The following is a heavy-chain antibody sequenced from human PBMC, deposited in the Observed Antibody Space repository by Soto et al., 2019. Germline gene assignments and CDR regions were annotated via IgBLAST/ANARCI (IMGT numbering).Heavy chain of an antibody. Sequence: EVQLVESGGGLVQPGGSLRLSCAASEFTFSGRSVHWVRQAPGKGLVWVSGIDKVGTDSTYADSVKGRFTSSRDNAQKTVYLQMNSLRVEDTAVYYCARGWFGPEVWGKGTTVTVSS. D-gene: IGHD3-10*01. J-gene: IGHJ6*03. CDR3: ARGWFGPEV. CDR2: IDKVGTDS. V-gene: IGHV3-74*01. CDR1: EFTFSGRS.